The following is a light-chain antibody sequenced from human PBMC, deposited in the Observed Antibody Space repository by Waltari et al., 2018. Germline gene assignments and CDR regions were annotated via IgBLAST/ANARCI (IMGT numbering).Light chain of an antibody. Sequence: SYVLTQPPSVSVAPGQTARITCGGNNIGRKSVPWYQQKPGQAPVLVIYDDTDRPSGIPARFSGSNSGNTATLTSSRGEAGDEADYYCQVWDSSSDWVFGGGTKLTVL. CDR3: QVWDSSSDWV. CDR1: NIGRKS. V-gene: IGLV3-21*02. CDR2: DDT. J-gene: IGLJ3*02.